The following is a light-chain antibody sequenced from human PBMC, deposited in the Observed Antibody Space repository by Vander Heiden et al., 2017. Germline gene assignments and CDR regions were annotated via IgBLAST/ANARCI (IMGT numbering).Light chain of an antibody. CDR1: QSISSW. V-gene: IGKV1-5*03. CDR2: KAS. CDR3: QQYNSYSRT. Sequence: DIQMTQSPSTLSASVGDRVTITCRASQSISSWLAWYQQKPGKAPKLLIYKASSLESGVPSRCRGSGSGTEVTLTISSLQPDDVATYYCQQYNSYSRTFGRGTKVEIK. J-gene: IGKJ1*01.